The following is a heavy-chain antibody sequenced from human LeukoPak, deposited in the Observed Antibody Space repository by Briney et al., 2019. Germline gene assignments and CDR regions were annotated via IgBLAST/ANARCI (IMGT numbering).Heavy chain of an antibody. J-gene: IGHJ4*02. V-gene: IGHV3-23*01. D-gene: IGHD2/OR15-2a*01. Sequence: GGSLRLFCAASGFTFISYAMGWVGQAAGKGLEWVSAISGSGSSTYYADSVRGRFTIARDNSKNTLSLQMNSLRAEDTAVYYCAKDRRQREYMNFAYWWQGILVTVSS. CDR2: ISGSGSST. CDR1: GFTFISYA. CDR3: AKDRRQREYMNFAY.